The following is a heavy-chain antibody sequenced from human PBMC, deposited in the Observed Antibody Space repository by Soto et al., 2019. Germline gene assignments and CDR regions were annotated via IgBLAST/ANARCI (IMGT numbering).Heavy chain of an antibody. CDR2: IDSSDSYT. CDR3: ARSDYGDYGGLDV. Sequence: GESLKISCKASGYSFTSYWITWVRQMPGKGLEWMGKIDSSDSYTNYNPSFQGHVTISTDKSISTAYLQWSSLKASDTAMYYCARSDYGDYGGLDVWGQGTTVTVSS. CDR1: GYSFTSYW. D-gene: IGHD4-17*01. J-gene: IGHJ6*02. V-gene: IGHV5-10-1*01.